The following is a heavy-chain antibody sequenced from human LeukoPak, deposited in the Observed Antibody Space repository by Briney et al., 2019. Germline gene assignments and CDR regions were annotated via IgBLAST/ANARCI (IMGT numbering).Heavy chain of an antibody. CDR1: GFTFSSYA. Sequence: PGRSLRLSCAASGFTFSSYAMHWVRQAPGKGLEWVAVISYDGSNKYYADSVKGRFTISRDNSKNTLYLQMNSLRAEDTAVYYCARGYGYLNYFDYWGQGTLVTVSS. CDR2: ISYDGSNK. CDR3: ARGYGYLNYFDY. J-gene: IGHJ4*02. V-gene: IGHV3-30-3*01. D-gene: IGHD5-24*01.